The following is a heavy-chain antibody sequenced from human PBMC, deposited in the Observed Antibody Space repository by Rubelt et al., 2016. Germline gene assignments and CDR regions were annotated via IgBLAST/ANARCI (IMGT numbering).Heavy chain of an antibody. CDR2: ISPNSGGT. Sequence: VQSGAEVKTPGASVKVSCKASGYTFTDYYLHWVRRAPGQGLEWMGWISPNSGGTNYAQKFQGRVTLTSDTSITTVYMELSRLKSDDTAVYYCTPITFTRGSYQFWGQGTLVTVSS. CDR3: TPITFTRGSYQF. CDR1: GYTFTDYY. J-gene: IGHJ4*02. V-gene: IGHV1-2*02. D-gene: IGHD3-16*02.